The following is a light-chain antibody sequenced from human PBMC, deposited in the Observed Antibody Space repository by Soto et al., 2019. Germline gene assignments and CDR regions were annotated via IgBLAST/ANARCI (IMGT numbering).Light chain of an antibody. CDR2: DAS. CDR1: QSVSSY. CDR3: QQRSNWPLT. Sequence: EIVLTQSPATLSLSPGERATLSCRASQSVSSYLAWYQPKPSQAPRLLIYDASNRATGIPARFSGSGSGTDFTLTISSLEPEDFAVYYCQQRSNWPLTFGGGTKVEIK. J-gene: IGKJ4*01. V-gene: IGKV3-11*01.